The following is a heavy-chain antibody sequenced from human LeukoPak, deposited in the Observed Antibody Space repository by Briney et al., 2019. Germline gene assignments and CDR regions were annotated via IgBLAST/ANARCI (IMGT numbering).Heavy chain of an antibody. D-gene: IGHD5-18*01. V-gene: IGHV3-30*03. CDR2: ISYDGSNK. CDR1: GFTFSSYG. J-gene: IGHJ4*02. CDR3: ARERYSYGHLYYFDY. Sequence: GRSLRLSCAASGFTFSSYGMHWVRQAPGKGLEWVAVISYDGSNKYYADSVKGRFTISRDNSKNALYLQMNSLRAEDTAVYYCARERYSYGHLYYFDYWGQGTLVTVSS.